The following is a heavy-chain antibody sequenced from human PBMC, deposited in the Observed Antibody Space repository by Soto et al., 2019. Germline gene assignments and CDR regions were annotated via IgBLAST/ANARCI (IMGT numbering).Heavy chain of an antibody. CDR1: GFSLSTSGVG. CDR3: VHSVTMIRGGYYYYYMDV. J-gene: IGHJ6*03. Sequence: ESGPTLVKPTQTLTLTCTFSGFSLSTSGVGVGWVRQPPGEALEWLAHIFWDTDRRYSPSLKSRLTITKDTSKDQVVLTLTNMDPVDTATYYCVHSVTMIRGGYYYYYMDVWGIGTAVTVSS. CDR2: IFWDTDR. V-gene: IGHV2-5*02. D-gene: IGHD3-10*01.